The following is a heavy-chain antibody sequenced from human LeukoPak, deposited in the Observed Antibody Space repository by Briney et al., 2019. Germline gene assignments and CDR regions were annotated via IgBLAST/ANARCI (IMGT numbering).Heavy chain of an antibody. Sequence: SETLSLTCAVYGGSFSGYYWSWIRQPPGKGLEWIGEINHSGSTNYNPSLKSRVTISVDTSKNQFSLKLSSVTAADTAVYYCARFSTVTEQNWFDPWGQGTLVTVSS. D-gene: IGHD4-17*01. CDR2: INHSGST. V-gene: IGHV4-34*01. CDR1: GGSFSGYY. J-gene: IGHJ5*02. CDR3: ARFSTVTEQNWFDP.